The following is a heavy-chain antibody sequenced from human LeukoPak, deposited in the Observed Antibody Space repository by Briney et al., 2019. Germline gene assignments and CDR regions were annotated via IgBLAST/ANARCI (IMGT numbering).Heavy chain of an antibody. D-gene: IGHD6-13*01. J-gene: IGHJ4*02. CDR2: IKEDGSEK. V-gene: IGHV3-7*05. CDR3: ARYGSIWFLDS. CDR1: GFTFSSYW. Sequence: GGSLRLSCAASGFTFSSYWMSWVRQAPGKGLEGVDNIKEDGSEKYYVDSVKGRFTISRDNAKNSLYLQMNSLRAEDTAVYYCARYGSIWFLDSWGQGTLVTVSS.